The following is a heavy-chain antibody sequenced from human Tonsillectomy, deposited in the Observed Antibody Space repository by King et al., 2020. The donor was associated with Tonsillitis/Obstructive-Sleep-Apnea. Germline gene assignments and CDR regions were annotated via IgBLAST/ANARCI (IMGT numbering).Heavy chain of an antibody. CDR1: GYSFTIYW. J-gene: IGHJ5*02. CDR2: IDPSDSYT. CDR3: ARQVRGSGTYYNNWFDP. Sequence: QLVKSGAEVKKPGESLRISCKGSGYSFTIYWISWVRQMPGKGLEWMGRIDPSDSYTKYSPSFQGHVTFSVDKSSTTAYLQWSSLKASDTAMYYCARQVRGSGTYYNNWFDPWGQGTLVTVSS. V-gene: IGHV5-10-1*01. D-gene: IGHD3-10*01.